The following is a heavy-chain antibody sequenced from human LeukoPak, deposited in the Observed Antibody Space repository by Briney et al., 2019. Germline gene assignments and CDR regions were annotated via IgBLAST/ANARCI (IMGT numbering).Heavy chain of an antibody. Sequence: QTGGSLRLSCGASVFTFWHYYMQWVRQARWKGLVWVSLIRADWATTRYTDSVKGRFTISRDNSKDSLYLQMTSMRTEDTALYYCAKDNTGCYEYWGEGTLVTVSP. J-gene: IGHJ4*02. CDR2: IRADWATT. V-gene: IGHV3-43*02. CDR3: AKDNTGCYEY. D-gene: IGHD1-26*01. CDR1: VFTFWHYY.